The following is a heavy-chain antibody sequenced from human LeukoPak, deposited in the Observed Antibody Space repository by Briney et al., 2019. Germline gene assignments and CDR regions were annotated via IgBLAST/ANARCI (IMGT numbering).Heavy chain of an antibody. Sequence: SETLSLTCTVSGGSISTSDYYWGWVRQPPGKGLEWIGSMRYTGTTYYSPSLKSRVTISVDTSKNQLSLKLSSVTAADTAVYYCARRNNYGSGSYYPWGQGTLVTVSS. CDR3: ARRNNYGSGSYYP. J-gene: IGHJ5*02. CDR1: GGSISTSDYY. V-gene: IGHV4-39*01. CDR2: MRYTGTT. D-gene: IGHD3-10*01.